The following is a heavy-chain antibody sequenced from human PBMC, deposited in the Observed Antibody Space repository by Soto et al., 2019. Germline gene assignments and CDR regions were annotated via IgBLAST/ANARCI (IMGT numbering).Heavy chain of an antibody. CDR1: GFTFSSYG. V-gene: IGHV3-30*18. CDR3: AKVQGRGYSYGPRAFDI. J-gene: IGHJ3*02. CDR2: ISYDGSNK. D-gene: IGHD5-18*01. Sequence: GGSLRLSCAASGFTFSSYGMHWVRQAPGKGLEWVAVISYDGSNKYYADSVKGRFTISRDNSKNTLYLQMNSLRAEDTAVNYCAKVQGRGYSYGPRAFDIWGQGTMVTVSS.